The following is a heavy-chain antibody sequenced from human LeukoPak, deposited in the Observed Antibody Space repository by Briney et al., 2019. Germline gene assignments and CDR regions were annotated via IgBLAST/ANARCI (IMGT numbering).Heavy chain of an antibody. CDR3: AREAPARYDSSGYFDY. V-gene: IGHV1-69*05. D-gene: IGHD3-22*01. CDR2: IMPIFGTA. J-gene: IGHJ4*02. CDR1: LGTFSSYA. Sequence: GSSVNVSCKSSLGTFSSYAISSVRQAPGQGREWMGGIMPIFGTANYAQKFQGRVTITTDESTSTDYMELSSLRSEDTAVYYCAREAPARYDSSGYFDYWGQGTLVTVSS.